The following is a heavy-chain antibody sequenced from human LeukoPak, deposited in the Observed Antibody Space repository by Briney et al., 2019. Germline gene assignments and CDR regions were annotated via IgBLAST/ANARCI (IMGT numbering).Heavy chain of an antibody. CDR1: GGSFSGYY. CDR2: INHSGST. CDR3: ARGREVDY. D-gene: IGHD1-26*01. Sequence: SETLSLTCAVYGGSFSGYYWSWIRQPPGKGLEWIGEINHSGSTNYNPSLKSRVTISGDTSKNQFSLKLSSVTAADTAVYYCARGREVDYWGQGTLVTVSS. J-gene: IGHJ4*02. V-gene: IGHV4-34*01.